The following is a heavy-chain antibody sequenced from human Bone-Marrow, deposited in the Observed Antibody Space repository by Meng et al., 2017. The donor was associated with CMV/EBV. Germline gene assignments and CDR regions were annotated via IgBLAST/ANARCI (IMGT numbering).Heavy chain of an antibody. D-gene: IGHD3-3*01. J-gene: IGHJ5*02. V-gene: IGHV1-18*01. Sequence: QVQLVQSGAEVKKPGASVKVACKAPGYTFTSYGISWVRQAPGQGLEWMGWISAYNGNTNYAQKLQGRVTMTTDTSTSTAYMELRSLRSDDTAVYYCARLAAGYYDFWSGRKPRGWFDPWGQGTLVTVSS. CDR1: GYTFTSYG. CDR2: ISAYNGNT. CDR3: ARLAAGYYDFWSGRKPRGWFDP.